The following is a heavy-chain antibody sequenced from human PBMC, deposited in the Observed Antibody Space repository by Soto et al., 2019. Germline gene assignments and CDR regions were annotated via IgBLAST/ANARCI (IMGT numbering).Heavy chain of an antibody. CDR2: IIHSGST. J-gene: IGHJ5*02. D-gene: IGHD2-8*01. Sequence: TLSLTCAVYGRSFSGHYWSWIRQPPGKGLEWIGEIIHSGSTTYNPSLKSRVAISVDTSKNQFSLKLNSVTAADTAVYYCARGPSRLLMGDSFAWGQGTLVTVSS. CDR3: ARGPSRLLMGDSFA. CDR1: GRSFSGHY. V-gene: IGHV4-34*01.